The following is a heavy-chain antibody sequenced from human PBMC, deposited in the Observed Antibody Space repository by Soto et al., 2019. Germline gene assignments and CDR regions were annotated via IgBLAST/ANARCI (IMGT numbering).Heavy chain of an antibody. CDR3: ANAFSRDYFDY. J-gene: IGHJ4*02. CDR2: VYHTGST. CDR1: DASMSSFY. D-gene: IGHD3-16*01. V-gene: IGHV4-59*03. Sequence: SETLSLTCSVSDASMSSFYWHWIRQSPGKGLDWIGYVYHTGSTNYNPSLKSRVTISVDTSKNQFSLELRSVTAADTAVYLCANAFSRDYFDYWGQGILVTVSS.